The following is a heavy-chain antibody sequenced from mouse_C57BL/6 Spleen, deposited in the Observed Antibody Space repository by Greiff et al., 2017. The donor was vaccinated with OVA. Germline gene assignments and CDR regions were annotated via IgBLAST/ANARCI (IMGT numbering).Heavy chain of an antibody. CDR2: IYPGSGST. Sequence: QVQLQQPGAELVKPGASVKMSCKASGYTFTSYWITWVKQRPGQGLEWIGDIYPGSGSTNYNEKFKSKATLTVDTSSSTAYMQLSSLTSEDSAVYYCARIGLYLRYAMDYWGQGTSVTVSS. CDR3: ARIGLYLRYAMDY. CDR1: GYTFTSYW. J-gene: IGHJ4*01. V-gene: IGHV1-55*01. D-gene: IGHD5-5*01.